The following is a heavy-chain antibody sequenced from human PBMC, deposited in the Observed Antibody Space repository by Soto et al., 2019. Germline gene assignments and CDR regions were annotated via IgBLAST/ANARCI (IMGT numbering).Heavy chain of an antibody. CDR3: ARGSQLERDALDI. J-gene: IGHJ3*02. V-gene: IGHV4-31*03. D-gene: IGHD1-1*01. Sequence: QVQLQESGPGLVKPSQTLSLTCSVSGVSINSGGYYWSWLRHHPGKGLEWIGYIYYTGHTFYNPSLKSRVAMSLDTSENQFSLKLSSVTAADTAVYYCARGSQLERDALDIWGQGTMVTVSS. CDR1: GVSINSGGYY. CDR2: IYYTGHT.